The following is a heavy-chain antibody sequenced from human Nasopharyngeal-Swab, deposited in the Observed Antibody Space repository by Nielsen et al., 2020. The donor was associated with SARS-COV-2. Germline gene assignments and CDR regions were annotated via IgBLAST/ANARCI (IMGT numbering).Heavy chain of an antibody. CDR2: ISYDGSNK. CDR3: AREGPVVAALDY. D-gene: IGHD2-15*01. V-gene: IGHV3-30-3*01. Sequence: GESLKISCAASGFTFSSYAMHWVRQAPGKGLEWVAVISYDGSNKYYADSVKGRFTISRDNSKNTLYLQMNSLRAEDTAVYYCAREGPVVAALDYWGQGTLVTVSS. CDR1: GFTFSSYA. J-gene: IGHJ4*02.